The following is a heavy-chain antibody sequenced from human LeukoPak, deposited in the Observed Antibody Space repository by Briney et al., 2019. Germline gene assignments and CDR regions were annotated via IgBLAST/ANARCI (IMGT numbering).Heavy chain of an antibody. CDR1: GGSFSGYY. CDR3: ARTDYDLDY. V-gene: IGHV4-34*01. CDR2: INHSGST. D-gene: IGHD3-16*01. Sequence: PSETLSLTCAVYGGSFSGYYWSWIRQPPGKGLEWIGEINHSGSTNYNPSLKSRVTIPVDTSKNQFSLKLSSVTAADTAVYYCARTDYDLDYWGQGTLVTVSP. J-gene: IGHJ4*02.